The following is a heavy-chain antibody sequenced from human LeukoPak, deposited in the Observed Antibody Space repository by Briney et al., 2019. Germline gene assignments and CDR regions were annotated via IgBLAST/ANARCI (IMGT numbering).Heavy chain of an antibody. V-gene: IGHV3-23*01. D-gene: IGHD3-22*01. CDR3: AKDTYYDSSGYYPY. Sequence: GGSLRLSCAASGFTFSDYYMSWVRQAPGKGLEWVSAISGSGGSTYYADSVKGRFTISRDNSKNTLYLQMNSLRAEDTAVYYCAKDTYYDSSGYYPYWGQGTLVTVSS. J-gene: IGHJ4*02. CDR2: ISGSGGST. CDR1: GFTFSDYY.